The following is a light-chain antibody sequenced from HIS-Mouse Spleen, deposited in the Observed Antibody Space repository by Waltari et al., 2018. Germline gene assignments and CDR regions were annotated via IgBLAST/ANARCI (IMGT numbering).Light chain of an antibody. V-gene: IGKV4-1*01. CDR3: QQYYSTPPT. CDR2: WAS. Sequence: DIVMTQSPDSLAVSLGERATINCKSSQSVLYSSNNKNYLAWYQPKPGQPPKLLIYWASTRESGVPDRFSGSGSGTDFTLTISSLQAEDVAVYYCQQYYSTPPTFGQGTKVEIK. J-gene: IGKJ1*01. CDR1: QSVLYSSNNKNY.